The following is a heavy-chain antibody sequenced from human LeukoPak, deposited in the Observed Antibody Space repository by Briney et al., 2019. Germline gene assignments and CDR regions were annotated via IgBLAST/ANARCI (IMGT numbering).Heavy chain of an antibody. D-gene: IGHD3-10*01. CDR2: ISYDGSNK. Sequence: GGSLRLSCAASGFTFRSYGMHWVRQAPGKGLEWVAVISYDGSNKYYADSVKGRFTISRDNSKNTLYLQMNSLRAEDTAVYYYARDVEYFGPGSSYYGGVLDYWGQGILVTVSS. J-gene: IGHJ4*02. CDR3: ARDVEYFGPGSSYYGGVLDY. V-gene: IGHV3-30*03. CDR1: GFTFRSYG.